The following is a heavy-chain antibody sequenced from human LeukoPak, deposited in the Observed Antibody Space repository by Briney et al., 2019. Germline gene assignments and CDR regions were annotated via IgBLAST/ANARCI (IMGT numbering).Heavy chain of an antibody. CDR2: IYYSGST. CDR1: GGSISSYY. CDR3: ARVPCGGDCSFDY. J-gene: IGHJ4*02. Sequence: SETLSLTCTVSGGSISSYYWSWIRQSPGKGLEWIGYIYYSGSTNYNPSLKSRVTISVDTSKNQFSLKLSSVTAADTAVYYCARVPCGGDCSFDYWGQGTLVTVSS. D-gene: IGHD2-21*02. V-gene: IGHV4-59*01.